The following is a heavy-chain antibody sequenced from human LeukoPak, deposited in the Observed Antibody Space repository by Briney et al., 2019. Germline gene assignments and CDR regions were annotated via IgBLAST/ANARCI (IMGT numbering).Heavy chain of an antibody. D-gene: IGHD6-13*01. CDR3: ARDAGYSSSWYMFDP. V-gene: IGHV3-33*08. CDR1: GFIFTNYF. J-gene: IGHJ5*02. CDR2: IWYDGSNK. Sequence: GGSLRLSCAASGFIFTNYFMSWVRQAPGKGLEWVAVIWYDGSNKYYADSVKGRFTISRDNSKNTLYLQMNSLRAEDTAVYYCARDAGYSSSWYMFDPWGQGTLVTVSS.